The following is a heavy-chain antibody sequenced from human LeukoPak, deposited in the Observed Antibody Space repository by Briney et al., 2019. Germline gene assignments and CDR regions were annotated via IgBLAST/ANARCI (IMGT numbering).Heavy chain of an antibody. Sequence: GGSLRLSCTASGFTFGDYAMSWVRQAPGKGLEWGGFIRSKAYGGTTEYAASVKGRFTISRDDSKSIAYLQMNSLKTEDTAVYYCTRAQDIVVVPAAPLDLWGRGTLVTVSS. CDR2: IRSKAYGGTT. V-gene: IGHV3-49*04. CDR3: TRAQDIVVVPAAPLDL. J-gene: IGHJ2*01. CDR1: GFTFGDYA. D-gene: IGHD2-2*01.